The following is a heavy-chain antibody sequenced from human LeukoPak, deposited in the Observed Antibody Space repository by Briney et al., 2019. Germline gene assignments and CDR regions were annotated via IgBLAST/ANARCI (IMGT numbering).Heavy chain of an antibody. CDR2: NYYSGST. CDR3: ARALVSSGPEDY. V-gene: IGHV4-30-4*01. D-gene: IGHD3-22*01. J-gene: IGHJ4*02. CDR1: GGSISSGDYY. Sequence: SQTLSLTCTVSGGSISSGDYYWSWIRQPPGKGLEWIGYNYYSGSTYYNPSLQSRVTISVDTSKTQFSLKLSSVTAADTAVYYCARALVSSGPEDYWGQGTLVTVSS.